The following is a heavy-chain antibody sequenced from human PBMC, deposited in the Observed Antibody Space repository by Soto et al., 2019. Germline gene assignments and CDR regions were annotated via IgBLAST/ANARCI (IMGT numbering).Heavy chain of an antibody. CDR1: GFTFSTYW. J-gene: IGHJ6*03. CDR2: IKQDGSEK. D-gene: IGHD2-2*01. V-gene: IGHV3-7*01. Sequence: EVQLVESGGGLVQPGGSLRLSCAASGFTFSTYWMSWVRQAPGKGLEWVATIKQDGSEKHYVDSVKGRFTISRDNAKNSLCLQMNSLRAEDTAVYSCARGCGSASCPYDMEVWGKGTTVTVSS. CDR3: ARGCGSASCPYDMEV.